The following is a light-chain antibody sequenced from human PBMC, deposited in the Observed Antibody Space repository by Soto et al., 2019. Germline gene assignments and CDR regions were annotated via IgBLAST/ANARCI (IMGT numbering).Light chain of an antibody. Sequence: DIQMTQSPSTLSASVGDRVTITCRASQSISSWLTWYQQKAGQAPKLLIYKASIVESGVPSRFIVSGSGTEFTLTISRLQSDDSATYYCQQYSYFATFGQGTRVEVK. J-gene: IGKJ1*01. CDR1: QSISSW. CDR2: KAS. V-gene: IGKV1-5*03. CDR3: QQYSYFAT.